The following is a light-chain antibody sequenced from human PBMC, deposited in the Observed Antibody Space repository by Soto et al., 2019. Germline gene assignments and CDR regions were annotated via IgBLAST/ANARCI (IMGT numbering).Light chain of an antibody. CDR1: SSDVGSGSHNL. Sequence: QSVLTQPASVSGSPGQSITISCTGTSSDVGSGSHNLVSWYQQRPGKAPKVVIYEGSKRPSGVSDRFAGSKSGNTAFLTISGLQAEDEADYYCCSYVSSFTYVFGTGTKVTVL. CDR3: CSYVSSFTYV. CDR2: EGS. J-gene: IGLJ1*01. V-gene: IGLV2-23*01.